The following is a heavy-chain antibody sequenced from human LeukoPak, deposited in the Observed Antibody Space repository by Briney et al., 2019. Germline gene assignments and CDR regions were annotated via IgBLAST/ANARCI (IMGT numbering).Heavy chain of an antibody. CDR3: ARGRGYSYGYLDY. D-gene: IGHD5-18*01. Sequence: ASVKVSCKASGYTFTSQDINWVRQAPGQGLEWMGWMNPNSGDTGYAQKFQGRVTMTRNTSISTAYMELSSLRSEDTAVYYCARGRGYSYGYLDYWGQGTLVTVSS. CDR1: GYTFTSQD. CDR2: MNPNSGDT. V-gene: IGHV1-8*02. J-gene: IGHJ4*02.